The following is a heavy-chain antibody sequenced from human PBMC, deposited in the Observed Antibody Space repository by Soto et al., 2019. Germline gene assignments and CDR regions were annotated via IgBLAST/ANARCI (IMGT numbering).Heavy chain of an antibody. D-gene: IGHD1-26*01. V-gene: IGHV4-59*01. Sequence: SETLSLTCTVDSISTYYWNWIRQTPGKGLEWIGYIYYLGRTNYNRSLKSRVTISIDMSKNQFSLRLNSVTAADTAVYYCARDTVGATHFDYSGQGALVTVSS. CDR1: DSISTYY. CDR3: ARDTVGATHFDY. J-gene: IGHJ4*02. CDR2: IYYLGRT.